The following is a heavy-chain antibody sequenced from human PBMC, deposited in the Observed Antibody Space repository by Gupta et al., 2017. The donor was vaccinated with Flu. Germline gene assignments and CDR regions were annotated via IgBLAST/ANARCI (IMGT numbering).Heavy chain of an antibody. J-gene: IGHJ2*01. CDR2: IYYSGST. CDR3: ARQSTSLMVYAMLGPGAGWYFDL. V-gene: IGHV4-39*01. Sequence: QLQLQESGPGLVKPSETLSLTCTVSGGSISSSSYYWGWIRQPPGKGLEWIGSIYYSGSTYYNPSLKSRVTISVDTSKNQFSLKLSSVTAADTAVYYCARQSTSLMVYAMLGPGAGWYFDLWGRGTLVTVSS. CDR1: GGSISSSSYY. D-gene: IGHD2-8*01.